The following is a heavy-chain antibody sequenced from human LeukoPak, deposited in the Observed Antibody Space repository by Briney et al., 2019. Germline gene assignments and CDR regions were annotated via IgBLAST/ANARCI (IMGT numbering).Heavy chain of an antibody. J-gene: IGHJ4*02. CDR2: IYTSGST. CDR1: GGSISSYY. D-gene: IGHD3-9*01. CDR3: ARDRGYDILTGYHHPNFDC. Sequence: SETLSLTCTVSGGSISSYYWSWIRQPAGKGLEWIGRIYTSGSTNYNPSLKSRVTMSVDTSKNQFSLKLSSVTAADTAVYYCARDRGYDILTGYHHPNFDCWGQGTLVTVSS. V-gene: IGHV4-4*07.